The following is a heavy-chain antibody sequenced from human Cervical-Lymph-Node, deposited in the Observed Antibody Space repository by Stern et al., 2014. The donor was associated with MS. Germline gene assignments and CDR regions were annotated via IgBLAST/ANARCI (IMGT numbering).Heavy chain of an antibody. Sequence: QVQLVQSGAEVKKPGASIKVSCKASGYTFTDYYIHWVRQAPGQGLEWMGWINPKSGDTNYARKFQVRVTLTRDTSINTAYMGLSSLISDDTAVYYCTRGPLYATGFIDYWGQGTLLTVSS. J-gene: IGHJ4*02. D-gene: IGHD2/OR15-2a*01. CDR2: INPKSGDT. V-gene: IGHV1-2*02. CDR3: TRGPLYATGFIDY. CDR1: GYTFTDYY.